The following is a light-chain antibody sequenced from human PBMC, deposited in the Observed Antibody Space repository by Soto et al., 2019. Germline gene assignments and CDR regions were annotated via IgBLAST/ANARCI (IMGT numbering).Light chain of an antibody. CDR3: QRYGTSPPT. CDR1: QSVSSTY. J-gene: IGKJ4*01. V-gene: IGKV3-20*01. CDR2: GAS. Sequence: EIVLTQSPGTLSLSPGERATLSCRASQSVSSTYLAWYQQKPGQAPGLLLYGASNRASGIPDRFAGSGSGTDFTLTISGLEPEDFAVYYCQRYGTSPPTFGGGTKVDIK.